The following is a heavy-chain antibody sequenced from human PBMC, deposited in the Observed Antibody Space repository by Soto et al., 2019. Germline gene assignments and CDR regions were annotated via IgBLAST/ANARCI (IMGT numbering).Heavy chain of an antibody. CDR1: GGSISSGGDY. D-gene: IGHD3-22*01. V-gene: IGHV4-31*03. CDR2: ISYSGST. CDR3: ARDGLSRDSI. Sequence: QVQLQASGPGLVKPSQTLALTCTCSGGSISSGGDYCSWIRQHPGKGLEWIGYISYSGSTYYNPSIASRVTISVDSSKNQFSLKLSSVTAADTAVYYCARDGLSRDSIWGQGTLVTVSS. J-gene: IGHJ4*02.